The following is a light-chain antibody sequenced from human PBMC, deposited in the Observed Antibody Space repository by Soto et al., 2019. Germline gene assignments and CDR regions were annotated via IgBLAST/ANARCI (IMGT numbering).Light chain of an antibody. Sequence: EIVLTQSPGTLSLSPGERATLSCRASQSVSSSYLAWYQQKPGQAPRLLIYGASSRATGIPDRFSGSGSGTDFTLTISRLEPEDSAVYYCQQYGSSPQCFGQGTKLEIK. CDR2: GAS. J-gene: IGKJ2*03. CDR1: QSVSSSY. CDR3: QQYGSSPQC. V-gene: IGKV3-20*01.